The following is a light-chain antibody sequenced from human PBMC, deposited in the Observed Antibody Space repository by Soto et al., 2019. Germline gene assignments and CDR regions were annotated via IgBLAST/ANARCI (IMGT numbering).Light chain of an antibody. CDR3: QQRYNWPPIT. J-gene: IGKJ5*01. Sequence: EILMTQSPVTLSVSPWERVTLSCRASQTISSNLAWYRQKPGQAPRLLIHDASNRAAGVPARFSGSGCGTDFTLTISSLEPEDLAVYYGQQRYNWPPITFGQGTRLEIK. CDR1: QTISSN. V-gene: IGKV3-11*01. CDR2: DAS.